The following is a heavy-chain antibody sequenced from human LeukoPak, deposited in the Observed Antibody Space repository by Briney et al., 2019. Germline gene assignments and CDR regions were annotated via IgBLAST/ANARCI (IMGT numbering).Heavy chain of an antibody. Sequence: GSLTLSCAASGGTFSSYSMNWLRQAPGKGLEWVASISSSSSYIYYSDSVKGRFTISREHVKISLYLLMYSLRAQHPAVYSCARGTYYFDYWGQRTLVTVSS. CDR2: ISSSSSYI. CDR3: ARGTYYFDY. J-gene: IGHJ4*02. V-gene: IGHV3-21*01. CDR1: GGTFSSYS.